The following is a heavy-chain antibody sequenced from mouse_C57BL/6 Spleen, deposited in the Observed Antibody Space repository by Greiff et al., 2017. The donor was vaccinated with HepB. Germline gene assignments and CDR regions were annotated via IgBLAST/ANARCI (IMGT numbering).Heavy chain of an antibody. CDR2: INPNNGGT. J-gene: IGHJ4*01. V-gene: IGHV1-18*01. Sequence: VQLQQSGPELVKPGASVKIPCKASGYTFTDYNMDWVKQSHGKSLEWIGDINPNNGGTIYNQKFKGKATLTVDKSSSTAYMELRSLTSEDTAVYYCAREGVYYYGSSYYYAMDYWGQGTSVTVSS. D-gene: IGHD1-1*01. CDR3: AREGVYYYGSSYYYAMDY. CDR1: GYTFTDYN.